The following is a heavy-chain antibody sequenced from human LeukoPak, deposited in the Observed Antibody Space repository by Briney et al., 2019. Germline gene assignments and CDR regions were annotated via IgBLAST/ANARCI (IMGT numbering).Heavy chain of an antibody. D-gene: IGHD3-16*01. V-gene: IGHV1-8*03. Sequence: SVNVACRVYGYALTSLYTKWERHAAERVSEWMGWMNPNRGNTSHRQNSERRLTIPRHTSISTAYRELKSVISEDTAVYYCARGQGDDQGINMDVWGKETTVTVP. CDR3: ARGQGDDQGINMDV. CDR1: GYALTSLY. J-gene: IGHJ6*03. CDR2: MNPNRGNT.